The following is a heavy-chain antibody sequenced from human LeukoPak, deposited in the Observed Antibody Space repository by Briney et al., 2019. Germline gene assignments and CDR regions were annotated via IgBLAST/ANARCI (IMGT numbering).Heavy chain of an antibody. D-gene: IGHD2/OR15-2a*01. CDR2: IYYSGST. J-gene: IGHJ5*02. CDR3: ARADFRSFDP. Sequence: SETLSLTCTVSGGSISSGGYYWSWIRQHPGKGLEWIGYIYYSGSTYYNPSLKSRVTISVDTSKNQFSLKLSSVTAADTAVYYCARADFRSFDPWGRGTLVTVSS. CDR1: GGSISSGGYY. V-gene: IGHV4-31*03.